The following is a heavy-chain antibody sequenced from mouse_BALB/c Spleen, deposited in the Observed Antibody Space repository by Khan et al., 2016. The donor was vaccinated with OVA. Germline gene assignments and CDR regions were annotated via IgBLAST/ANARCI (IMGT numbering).Heavy chain of an antibody. V-gene: IGHV1-61*01. D-gene: IGHD2-2*01. CDR2: IDPSDSET. CDR1: GYTFTSYW. J-gene: IGHJ3*01. Sequence: QVQLQQPGAELVRPGASVKLSCKASGYTFTSYWMNWVKQRPGQGLEWIGMIDPSDSETHYNQMFKDNATLTVDKSSSTAYMHLSSLTSEDSAVYYCARREKYGYDPSWFAYWGQGTLVTVSA. CDR3: ARREKYGYDPSWFAY.